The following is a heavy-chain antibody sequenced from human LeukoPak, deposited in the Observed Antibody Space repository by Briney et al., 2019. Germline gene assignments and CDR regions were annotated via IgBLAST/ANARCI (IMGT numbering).Heavy chain of an antibody. Sequence: ASVTVSCKASGYTFTSYGISWVRQAPGQGLEWMGWISAYNGNTNYAQKLQGRVTMTTDTSTSTAYMELRSLRSDDTAVYYCARDLYDFWSGYYKDYWGQGTLVTVSS. J-gene: IGHJ4*02. CDR3: ARDLYDFWSGYYKDY. CDR1: GYTFTSYG. CDR2: ISAYNGNT. V-gene: IGHV1-18*01. D-gene: IGHD3-3*01.